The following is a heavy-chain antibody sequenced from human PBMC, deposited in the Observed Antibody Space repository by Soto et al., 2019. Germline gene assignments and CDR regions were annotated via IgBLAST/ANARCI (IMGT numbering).Heavy chain of an antibody. CDR1: GFTFSSYS. J-gene: IGHJ4*02. CDR3: ARAPYYYPRRGYWAY. V-gene: IGHV3-21*01. Sequence: EVQLVESGGGLVKPGGSLRLSCAASGFTFSSYSMNWVRQAPGKGLEWVSSISSSSSYIYYADSVKGRFTISRDNDKNSLYLQMTSLRAEDTHVYYCARAPYYYPRRGYWAYWGEGTVVTVSS. CDR2: ISSSSSYI. D-gene: IGHD3-22*01.